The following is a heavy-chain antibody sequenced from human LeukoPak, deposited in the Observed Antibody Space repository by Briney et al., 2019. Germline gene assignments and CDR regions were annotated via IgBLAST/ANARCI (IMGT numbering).Heavy chain of an antibody. J-gene: IGHJ4*02. CDR3: AKDQVIVVVITSGYFDY. CDR2: ISGSGGST. D-gene: IGHD3-22*01. V-gene: IGHV3-23*01. CDR1: GFTFSSYA. Sequence: RGSLRLSCAASGFTFSSYAMSWVRQAPGKGLEWVSAISGSGGSTYYADSVKGRFTISRDNSKNTLYLQMNSLRAEDTAVYYCAKDQVIVVVITSGYFDYWGQGTLVTVSS.